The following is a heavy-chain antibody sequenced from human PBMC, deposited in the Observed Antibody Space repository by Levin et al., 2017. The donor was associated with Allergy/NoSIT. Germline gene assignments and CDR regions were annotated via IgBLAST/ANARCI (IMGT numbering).Heavy chain of an antibody. CDR2: IYYSGST. V-gene: IGHV4-59*01. Sequence: SETLSLTCTVSGGSISSYYWSWIRQPPGKGLEWIGYIYYSGSTNYNPSLKSRVTISVDTSKNQFSLKLSSVTAADTAGYYCARVDYYDSSGYYPHSVAFDIWGQGTMVTVSS. CDR3: ARVDYYDSSGYYPHSVAFDI. J-gene: IGHJ3*02. D-gene: IGHD3-22*01. CDR1: GGSISSYY.